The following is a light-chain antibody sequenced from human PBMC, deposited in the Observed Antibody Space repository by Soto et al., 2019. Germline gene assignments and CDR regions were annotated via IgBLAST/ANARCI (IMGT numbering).Light chain of an antibody. CDR1: NSDVGSYNY. Sequence: QSALTQPASVSGSPGQSITISCTGTNSDVGSYNYVSWYQQHPGKAPKLMIYDVSNRPSGVSNRFSGSKSGNTASLTISGLQAEDEADYYCSSYTSVSTYVFGTGTKLTVL. CDR3: SSYTSVSTYV. CDR2: DVS. V-gene: IGLV2-14*01. J-gene: IGLJ1*01.